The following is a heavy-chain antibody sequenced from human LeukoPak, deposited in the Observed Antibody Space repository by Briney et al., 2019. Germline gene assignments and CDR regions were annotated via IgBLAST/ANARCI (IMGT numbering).Heavy chain of an antibody. V-gene: IGHV4-34*01. CDR1: GGSFSGYY. J-gene: IGHJ4*02. D-gene: IGHD2-21*01. Sequence: SETLSLTCAVYGGSFSGYYWSWIRQPPGKGLEWIGEINHSGSTNYNPSLKSRVTISVDTSKNQFPLKLSSVTAADTAVYYCARGSVYCGGDCFDYWGQGTLVTVSS. CDR3: ARGSVYCGGDCFDY. CDR2: INHSGST.